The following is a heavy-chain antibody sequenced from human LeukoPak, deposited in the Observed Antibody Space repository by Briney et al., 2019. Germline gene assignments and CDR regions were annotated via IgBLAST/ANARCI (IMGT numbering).Heavy chain of an antibody. CDR2: INPSGGST. CDR1: GYTFTSYY. CDR3: ARDYGGSYYSDY. D-gene: IGHD1-26*01. V-gene: IGHV1-46*01. Sequence: ASVKVSCKASGYTFTSYYMHWERQAPGQGLEWMGIINPSGGSTSYAQKFQGRVAMTRDTSTSTVYMELSSLRSEDTAVYYCARDYGGSYYSDYWGQGTLVTVSS. J-gene: IGHJ4*02.